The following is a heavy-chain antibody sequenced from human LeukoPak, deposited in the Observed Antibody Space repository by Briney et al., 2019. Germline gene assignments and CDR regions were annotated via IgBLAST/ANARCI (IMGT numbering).Heavy chain of an antibody. CDR1: GFTFSSYA. D-gene: IGHD3-10*01. CDR3: ARDLMVRTYHAFDI. Sequence: GRSLRLSCAASGFTFSSYAMSWVRQAPGKGLEWVSVISGSGGSTYYADSVKGRFTISRDNAKNSLYLQMNSLRAEDTAVYYCARDLMVRTYHAFDIWGQGTMVTVSS. V-gene: IGHV3-23*01. J-gene: IGHJ3*02. CDR2: ISGSGGST.